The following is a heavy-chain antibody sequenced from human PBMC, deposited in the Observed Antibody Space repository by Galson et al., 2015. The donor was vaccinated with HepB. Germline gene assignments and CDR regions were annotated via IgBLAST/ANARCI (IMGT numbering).Heavy chain of an antibody. CDR2: IWYDGSNI. V-gene: IGHV3-33*01. CDR1: GFTFSSYG. CDR3: AREPGSSGWYHPSSYYYYGMDV. Sequence: SLRLSCAASGFTFSSYGMHWVRQAPGKGLEWVAIIWYDGSNINYADSVKGRFSISRDNSQSTLFLQMNSLRVEDTAVYYCAREPGSSGWYHPSSYYYYGMDVWGQGTTVTVSS. J-gene: IGHJ6*02. D-gene: IGHD6-19*01.